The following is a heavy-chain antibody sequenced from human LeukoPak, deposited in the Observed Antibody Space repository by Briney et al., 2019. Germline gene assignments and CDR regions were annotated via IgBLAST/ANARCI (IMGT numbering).Heavy chain of an antibody. J-gene: IGHJ3*02. V-gene: IGHV1-69*13. D-gene: IGHD6-13*01. CDR3: AEAGPDAFDI. CDR2: IIPIFGTA. CDR1: GGTFSSYA. Sequence: WASVKVSCKAAGGTFSSYAISWVRQAPGQGLEWMGGIIPIFGTANYAQKLQGRVTITADESTSTAYMELSSLRSEDTAVYYCAEAGPDAFDIWGQGTMVTVSS.